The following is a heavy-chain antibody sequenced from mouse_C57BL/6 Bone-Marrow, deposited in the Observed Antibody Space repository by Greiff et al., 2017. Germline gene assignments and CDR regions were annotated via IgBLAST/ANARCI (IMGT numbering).Heavy chain of an antibody. CDR1: GYTFTSYW. V-gene: IGHV1-72*01. J-gene: IGHJ4*01. Sequence: VQLQQSGAELVKPGASVKLSCKASGYTFTSYWMHWVKQRPGRGLEWIGRIDPNSGGTKYNEKFKGKATLTADKSSSTAYMQLSRLTSEDSAVYCGRTQLITYYYDLDYWGKGTTVTVSS. CDR3: RTQLITYYYDLDY. CDR2: IDPNSGGT. D-gene: IGHD1-1*01.